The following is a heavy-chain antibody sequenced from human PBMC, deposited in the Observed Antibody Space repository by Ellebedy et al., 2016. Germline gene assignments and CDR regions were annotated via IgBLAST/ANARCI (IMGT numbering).Heavy chain of an antibody. CDR2: VSGSGDPI. CDR1: GFTFSTYA. Sequence: GESLKISCAASGFTFSTYAISWVRQAPGKGLEWLSTVSGSGDPINYADSVKGRFTISRDNSKNRLYLQMSSLKVEDTATYYCANVGGSGTYYNGYWGQGTLVTVSS. CDR3: ANVGGSGTYYNGY. D-gene: IGHD3-10*01. J-gene: IGHJ4*02. V-gene: IGHV3-23*01.